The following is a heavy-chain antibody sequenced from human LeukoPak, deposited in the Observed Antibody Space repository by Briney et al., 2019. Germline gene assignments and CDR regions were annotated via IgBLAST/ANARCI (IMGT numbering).Heavy chain of an antibody. CDR3: AREPTTVSSLGAFDI. Sequence: GGSLRLSCAASGFTFSSYSMNWVRQAPGEGLEWVSSISSSSYIYYADSVKGRFTISRDNAKNSLYLQMNSLRAEDTAVYYCAREPTTVSSLGAFDIWGQGTMVTVSS. V-gene: IGHV3-21*01. D-gene: IGHD4-11*01. CDR2: ISSSSYI. CDR1: GFTFSSYS. J-gene: IGHJ3*02.